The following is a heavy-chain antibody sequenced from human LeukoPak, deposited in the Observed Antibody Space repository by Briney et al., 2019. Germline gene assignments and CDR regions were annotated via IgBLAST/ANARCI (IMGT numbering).Heavy chain of an antibody. V-gene: IGHV3-30*03. CDR2: ISYDGSNK. CDR1: GFTFSSYG. J-gene: IGHJ4*02. D-gene: IGHD3-10*01. CDR3: ARGRVIGF. Sequence: GALRLSCAASGFTFSSYGMHWVRQAPGKGLEWVAVISYDGSNKYYADSVKGRFTISRDNAKNSLYLQMNSLRADDTAVYYCARGRVIGFWGQGTLVTVSS.